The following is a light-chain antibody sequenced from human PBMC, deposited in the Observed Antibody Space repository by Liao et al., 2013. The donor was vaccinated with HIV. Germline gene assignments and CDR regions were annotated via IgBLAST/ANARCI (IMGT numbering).Light chain of an antibody. CDR3: QTWDYITGV. Sequence: SYELTQPPSVSVAPGKTARITCGGDYIGSKSVHWYQQKPGQAPVLVIYYDSDRPSGVPERFSGSKSGNTATLTISGAQGIDEGDYYCQTWDYITGVLGTGTKVTVL. CDR1: YIGSKS. J-gene: IGLJ1*01. CDR2: YDS. V-gene: IGLV3-21*01.